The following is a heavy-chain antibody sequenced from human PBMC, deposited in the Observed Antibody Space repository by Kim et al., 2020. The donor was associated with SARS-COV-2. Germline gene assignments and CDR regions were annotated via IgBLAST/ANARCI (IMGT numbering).Heavy chain of an antibody. CDR2: INHSGST. CDR1: GGSFSGYY. J-gene: IGHJ6*02. Sequence: SETLSLTCAVYGGSFSGYYWSWIRQPPGKGLEWIGEINHSGSTNYNPSLKSRVTISVDTSKNQFSLKLSSVNAADTAVYYCARGRRRITMVRGVIAPLYYGMDAWGQGTTVTVSS. CDR3: ARGRRRITMVRGVIAPLYYGMDA. V-gene: IGHV4-34*01. D-gene: IGHD3-10*01.